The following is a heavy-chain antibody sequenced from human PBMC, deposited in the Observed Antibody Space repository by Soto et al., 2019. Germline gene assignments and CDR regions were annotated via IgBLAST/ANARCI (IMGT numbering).Heavy chain of an antibody. CDR3: KMDSSSVVRDWFDP. V-gene: IGHV3-33*01. CDR1: GFTFSSYG. J-gene: IGHJ5*02. Sequence: GGSLRLSCAASGFTFSSYGMHWVRQAPGKGLEWVAVIWYDGSNKYYADSVKGRFTISRDNSKNTLYLQMNSLRAEDTAVYYCKMDSSSVVRDWFDPWGQGTLVTVSS. D-gene: IGHD6-13*01. CDR2: IWYDGSNK.